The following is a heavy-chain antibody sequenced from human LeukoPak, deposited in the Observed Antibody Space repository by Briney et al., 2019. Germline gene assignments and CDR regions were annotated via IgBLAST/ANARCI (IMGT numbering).Heavy chain of an antibody. CDR2: IGNSGTT. CDR3: AKKRAVITDNWFDP. J-gene: IGHJ5*02. CDR1: GFTFTNSA. Sequence: QPGGSLRLSCASSGFTFTNSAMSWVRQAPGKGLEWVAAIGNSGTTYYADSVKGRFTISRDNSKNTLFLQMTSLRAEDTAVYYCAKKRAVITDNWFDPWGQGTLVTVPS. D-gene: IGHD3-10*01. V-gene: IGHV3-23*01.